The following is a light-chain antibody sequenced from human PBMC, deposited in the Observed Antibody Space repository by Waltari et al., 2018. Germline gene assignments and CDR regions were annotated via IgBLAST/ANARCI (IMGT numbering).Light chain of an antibody. CDR1: QGISNY. V-gene: IGKV1-27*01. J-gene: IGKJ1*01. CDR3: QKYNSAPWT. Sequence: DIQMTQSPSSLSASVGDRVTITCRASQGISNYLAWYQQKPGKVPTLLIYGTSTLQSGVPSRFSGSGSGTAFTLTISSLQPEDVATYYCQKYNSAPWTFGQGTKVEVK. CDR2: GTS.